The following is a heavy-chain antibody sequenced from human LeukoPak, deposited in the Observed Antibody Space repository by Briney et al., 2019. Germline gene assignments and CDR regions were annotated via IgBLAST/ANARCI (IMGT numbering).Heavy chain of an antibody. D-gene: IGHD2/OR15-2a*01. J-gene: IGHJ4*02. CDR1: GGSISSSSYY. Sequence: SETLSLTCTVSGGSISSSSYYWGWIRQPPGKGLEWIGSIYYSGSTYYNPSLKSRVTISVDASKNQFSLKLSSVTAADTAVYYCAVGLVSFDYWGQGTLVTVSS. V-gene: IGHV4-39*01. CDR2: IYYSGST. CDR3: AVGLVSFDY.